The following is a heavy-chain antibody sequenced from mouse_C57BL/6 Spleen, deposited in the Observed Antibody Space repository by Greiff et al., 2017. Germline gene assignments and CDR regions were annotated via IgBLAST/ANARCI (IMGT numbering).Heavy chain of an antibody. CDR1: GFSFNTYA. Sequence: EVMLVESGGGLVQPKGSLKLSCAASGFSFNTYAMNWVRQAPGKGLEWVARIRSKSNNYATYYADSVKDRFTISRDDSESMLYLQMNNLKTEDTAMYYCVRAYSNYYFDYWGQGTTLTVSS. CDR3: VRAYSNYYFDY. V-gene: IGHV10-1*01. J-gene: IGHJ2*01. CDR2: IRSKSNNYAT. D-gene: IGHD2-5*01.